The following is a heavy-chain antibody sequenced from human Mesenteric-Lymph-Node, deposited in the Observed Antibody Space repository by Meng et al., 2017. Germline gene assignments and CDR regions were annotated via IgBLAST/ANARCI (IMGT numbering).Heavy chain of an antibody. CDR1: GFTFSNLG. CDR3: ARDHSNSLDY. D-gene: IGHD4-11*01. CDR2: IWNDGSNK. V-gene: IGHV3-33*01. Sequence: QVQRVGSGGSVGQRGSSLRLSWEASGFTFSNLGMHWVRPAQGKGLEWVAVIWNDGSNKFYADSVKGRFTISRDSSMNTLSLQMNSLRAEDTAVYYCARDHSNSLDYWGQGTLVTVSS. J-gene: IGHJ4*02.